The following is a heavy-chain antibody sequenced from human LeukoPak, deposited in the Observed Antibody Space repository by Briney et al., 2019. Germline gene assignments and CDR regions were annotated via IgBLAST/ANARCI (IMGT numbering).Heavy chain of an antibody. CDR2: INHSGST. J-gene: IGHJ5*02. CDR1: GGSFSGYY. V-gene: IGHV4-34*01. CDR3: ARGSLFWSGYANWFDP. D-gene: IGHD3-3*01. Sequence: SETLSLTCAVYGGSFSGYYWSWIRQPPGKGLEWIGEINHSGSTNYNPSLKSRVTISVDTSKNQFSLKLSSVTAADTAVYYCARGSLFWSGYANWFDPWGQGTLVTVSS.